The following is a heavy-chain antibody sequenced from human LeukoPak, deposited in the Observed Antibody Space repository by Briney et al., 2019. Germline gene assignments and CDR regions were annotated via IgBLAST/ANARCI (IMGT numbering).Heavy chain of an antibody. CDR1: GGSFSGYY. D-gene: IGHD5-18*01. CDR2: INHSGST. J-gene: IGHJ4*02. V-gene: IGHV4-34*01. CDR3: ARVSAYSYGYPDY. Sequence: SETLSLTCAVYGGSFSGYYWSWIRQPPGKGLEWIGEINHSGSTNYNPSLKSRVTISVDTSKNQFSLKLSSVTAADTAVYYCARVSAYSYGYPDYWGQGTLVTVSS.